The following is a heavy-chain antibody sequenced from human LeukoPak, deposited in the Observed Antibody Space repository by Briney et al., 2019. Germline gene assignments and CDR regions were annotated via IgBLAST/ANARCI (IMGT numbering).Heavy chain of an antibody. D-gene: IGHD7-27*01. Sequence: GGSLRLSCAASGFIFSNYGMNWVRQAPGKGLEWVSSISSLSSYIYYADSVKGRFTIFRDNAKNSLYLQMNSLRAEDTAVYYCAKDLGFTGAPANWGQGTLVTVSS. V-gene: IGHV3-21*06. CDR2: ISSLSSYI. CDR1: GFIFSNYG. CDR3: AKDLGFTGAPAN. J-gene: IGHJ4*02.